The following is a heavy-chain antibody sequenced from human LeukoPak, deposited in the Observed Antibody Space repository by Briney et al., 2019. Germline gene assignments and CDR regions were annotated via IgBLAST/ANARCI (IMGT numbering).Heavy chain of an antibody. CDR3: ASSGYYLDAFDI. J-gene: IGHJ3*02. Sequence: ASVKVSCKASGYTFTSYYMHWVRQAPGQGLEWMGIINPSGGSTSYAQKFQGRVTMTRDMSTSTVYMELGSLRSEDTAVYYCASSGYYLDAFDIWGQGTMVTVSS. CDR2: INPSGGST. CDR1: GYTFTSYY. V-gene: IGHV1-46*01. D-gene: IGHD3-22*01.